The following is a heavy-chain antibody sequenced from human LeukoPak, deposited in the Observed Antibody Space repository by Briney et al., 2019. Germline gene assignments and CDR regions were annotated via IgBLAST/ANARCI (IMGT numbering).Heavy chain of an antibody. CDR3: ASQSEPKGDY. V-gene: IGHV1-2*06. CDR1: GYTFSDYY. Sequence: ASVKVSCKASGYTFSDYYIHWVRQAPGQGLEWMGRINRNSGVTNYAKNFQGRVTITWDTFISTASMELSSLRSDDTAVYYCASQSEPKGDYWGQGTLVTVSS. CDR2: INRNSGVT. J-gene: IGHJ4*02.